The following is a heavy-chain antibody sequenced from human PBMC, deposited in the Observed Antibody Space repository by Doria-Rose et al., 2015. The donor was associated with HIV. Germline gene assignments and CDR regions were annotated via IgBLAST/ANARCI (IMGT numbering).Heavy chain of an antibody. CDR1: GVSLSSPGMG. CDR3: ARIKSSRWYHKYYFDF. D-gene: IGHD6-13*01. Sequence: SGPVLVKPTETLTLTCTVSGVSLSSPGMGVSWIRQPTGKALEWLAIIFSDDERSYKTSLKSRLTISRGTSKSQVVLTMTDMDPVDTATYYCARIKSSRWYHKYYFDFWGQGTLVIVSA. CDR2: IFSDDER. V-gene: IGHV2-26*01. J-gene: IGHJ4*02.